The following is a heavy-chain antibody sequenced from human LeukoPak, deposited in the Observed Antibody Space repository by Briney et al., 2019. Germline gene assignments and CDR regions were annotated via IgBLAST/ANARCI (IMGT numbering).Heavy chain of an antibody. CDR1: GGSISSDSYY. D-gene: IGHD3-10*01. J-gene: IGHJ4*02. Sequence: SETLSLTCTVSGGSISSDSYYWAWIRQPPGKGLEWIASIYYSGSTYYNPSLKSRVTISVDTSRNQFSLKLSSVTAADTAVYYCARAMSFYYGSAFDYWGQGTLVTVSS. CDR2: IYYSGST. CDR3: ARAMSFYYGSAFDY. V-gene: IGHV4-39*01.